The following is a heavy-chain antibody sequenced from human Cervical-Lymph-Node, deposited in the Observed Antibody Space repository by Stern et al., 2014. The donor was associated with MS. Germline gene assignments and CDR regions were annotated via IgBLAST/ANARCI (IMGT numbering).Heavy chain of an antibody. Sequence: QVQLVQSGAEVKKPGASVKVACEASGYTFSSFAIHWVRQAPGQRLEWLGWIIAGSGDTKYSQRFQDRVTITRDTSANTVYMEMSSLRSEDTAIYYCARAFYGSQFGYWGQGTLVTVSS. CDR1: GYTFSSFA. V-gene: IGHV1-3*01. J-gene: IGHJ4*02. CDR3: ARAFYGSQFGY. D-gene: IGHD6-19*01. CDR2: IIAGSGDT.